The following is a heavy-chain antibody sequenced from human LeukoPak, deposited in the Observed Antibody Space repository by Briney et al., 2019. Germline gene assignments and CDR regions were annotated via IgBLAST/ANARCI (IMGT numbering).Heavy chain of an antibody. CDR3: ARVGRSLVGATSWFDP. CDR1: GYTFTGYY. CDR2: INPNSGGT. D-gene: IGHD1-26*01. Sequence: GASVKVSCKASGYTFTGYYMHWVRQAPGQGLEWMGWINPNSGGTNYAQKFQGRVTMTRDTSISTAYMELSRLRSDDTAVYYCARVGRSLVGATSWFDPWGQGTLVTVSS. J-gene: IGHJ5*02. V-gene: IGHV1-2*02.